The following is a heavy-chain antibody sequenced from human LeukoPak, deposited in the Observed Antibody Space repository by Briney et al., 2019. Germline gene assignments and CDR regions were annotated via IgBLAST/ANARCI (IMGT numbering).Heavy chain of an antibody. Sequence: GGSLRLSCAASGFTFEHFAMHWVRQAPGKGLEWVSGISWNSGRVDYADSVKGRFTISRDNAKNSLYLQMNSLRVEDMALYYCANGCSSSSCYSAFDIWGQGTMVTASS. CDR3: ANGCSSSSCYSAFDI. D-gene: IGHD2-2*01. CDR2: ISWNSGRV. J-gene: IGHJ3*02. V-gene: IGHV3-9*03. CDR1: GFTFEHFA.